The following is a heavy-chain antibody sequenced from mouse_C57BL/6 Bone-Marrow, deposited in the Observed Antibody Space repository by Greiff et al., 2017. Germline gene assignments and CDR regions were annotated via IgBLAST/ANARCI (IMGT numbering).Heavy chain of an antibody. CDR3: ALYYYGMGAMDY. Sequence: EVQLQESGPELVKPGASVKISCKASGYSFTDYNMNWVKQSNGKSLEWIGVINPNYGTTSYNQKFKGKATLTVDQSSSTAYMQLNSLTSEDSAVYYGALYYYGMGAMDYWGQGTSVTVSS. CDR2: INPNYGTT. D-gene: IGHD1-1*01. V-gene: IGHV1-39*01. J-gene: IGHJ4*01. CDR1: GYSFTDYN.